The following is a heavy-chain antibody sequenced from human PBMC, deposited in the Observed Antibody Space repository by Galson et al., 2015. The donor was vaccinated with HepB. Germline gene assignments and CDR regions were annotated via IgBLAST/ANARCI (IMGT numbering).Heavy chain of an antibody. CDR2: ISYDGSNK. V-gene: IGHV3-30-3*01. CDR1: GFTFRSYA. CDR3: ASDGGNSMAEPLYYFDY. J-gene: IGHJ4*02. Sequence: SLRLSCAASGFTFRSYAMHWVRQAPGKGLEWVAVISYDGSNKYYADSVKGRFTISRDNSKNTLYLQMNSLRAEDTAVYYCASDGGNSMAEPLYYFDYWGQGALVTVSS. D-gene: IGHD4-23*01.